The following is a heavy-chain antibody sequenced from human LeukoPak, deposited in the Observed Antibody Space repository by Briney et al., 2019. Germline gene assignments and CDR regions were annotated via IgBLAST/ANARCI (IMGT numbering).Heavy chain of an antibody. CDR2: INHSGST. CDR1: GGSFSGYY. J-gene: IGHJ6*03. CDR3: ARAYYYMDV. Sequence: SETLSLTCAVYGGSFSGYYWSWIRQPPGKGLEWIGEINHSGSTNYNPSLKSRVTISVDTSKNQFSLKLSSVTAADTAVYYCARAYYYMDVWGKGTTVTISS. V-gene: IGHV4-34*01.